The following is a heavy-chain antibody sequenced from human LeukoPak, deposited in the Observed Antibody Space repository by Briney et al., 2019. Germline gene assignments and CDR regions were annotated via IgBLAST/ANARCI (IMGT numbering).Heavy chain of an antibody. CDR1: GFTFSSYS. CDR3: ARNNGMGV. CDR2: ISGSSSYI. V-gene: IGHV3-21*04. Sequence: AGGSLRLSCAASGFTFSSYSMNWVRQAPGKGLEWVSSISGSSSYIYYADSVKGRFTISRDNAKNSLYLQMNSLRAEDTALYHCARNNGMGVWGQGTTVIVSS. J-gene: IGHJ6*02.